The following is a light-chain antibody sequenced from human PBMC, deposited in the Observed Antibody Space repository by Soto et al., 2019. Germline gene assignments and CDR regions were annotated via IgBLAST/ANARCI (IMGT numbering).Light chain of an antibody. J-gene: IGKJ5*01. V-gene: IGKV1-13*02. Sequence: AIQLTQSPSSLSASVGDRVTITCRASQDIRGALAWYQQKPGKAPKILIYDVSSLQSGVPSRFSGSSSGTEFTLTISGLQPEDFATYYCQQFNSYPIIFGQGTRLDMK. CDR2: DVS. CDR1: QDIRGA. CDR3: QQFNSYPII.